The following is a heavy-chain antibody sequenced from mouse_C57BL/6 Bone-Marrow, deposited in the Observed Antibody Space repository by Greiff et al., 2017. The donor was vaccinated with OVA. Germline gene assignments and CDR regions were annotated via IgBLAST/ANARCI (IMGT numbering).Heavy chain of an antibody. J-gene: IGHJ1*03. CDR1: EYEFPSHD. V-gene: IGHV5-2*01. CDR2: INSDGGST. D-gene: IGHD2-1*01. CDR3: ASPDGNSYFDV. Sequence: EVKLQESGGGLVQPGESLKLSCESNEYEFPSHDMSWVRKTPEKRLELVAAINSDGGSTYYPDPMERRFIISRDNTKKTLYLQMSSLRSEDTALYYCASPDGNSYFDVWGTGTTVTVAS.